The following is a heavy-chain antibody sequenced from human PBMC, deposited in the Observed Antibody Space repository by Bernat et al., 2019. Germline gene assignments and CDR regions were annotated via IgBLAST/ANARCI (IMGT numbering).Heavy chain of an antibody. CDR2: IYHSGST. V-gene: IGHV4-4*02. Sequence: QVQLQESGPGLVKPSGTLSLTCAGAGGSISSSNWWSWVRQPPGKGLEWIGEIYHSGSTNYNPSLKSRVTISVDKSKNQFSLQLSSVTAADTAVYYCARASSNYYYYYMDVWGKGTTVTVSS. CDR3: ARASSNYYYYYMDV. CDR1: GGSISSSNW. J-gene: IGHJ6*03. D-gene: IGHD6-6*01.